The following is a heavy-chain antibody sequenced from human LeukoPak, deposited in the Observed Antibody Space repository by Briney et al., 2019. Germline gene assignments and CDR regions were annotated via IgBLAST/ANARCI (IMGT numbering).Heavy chain of an antibody. CDR2: ISYDGSNK. J-gene: IGHJ4*02. CDR1: GFTFSSYA. D-gene: IGHD1-26*01. CDR3: ARDILVGASHFDY. V-gene: IGHV3-30-3*01. Sequence: SGGSLRLSCAASGFTFSSYAMHWVRQAPGKGLEWVAVISYDGSNKYYADSVKSRFTISRDNSKNTLYLQMNSLIAEDTAVYYCARDILVGASHFDYWGQGTLVTVSS.